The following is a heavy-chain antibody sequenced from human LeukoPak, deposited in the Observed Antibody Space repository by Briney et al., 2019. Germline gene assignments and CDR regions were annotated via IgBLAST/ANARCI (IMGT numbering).Heavy chain of an antibody. CDR1: GYTFTDYY. J-gene: IGHJ5*02. V-gene: IGHV1-69-2*01. CDR3: ATNPRYCSSTSCYFP. CDR2: VDPEDGET. Sequence: ATVKISCKVSGYTFTDYYMHWVQQAPGEGLEWMGLVDPEDGETIYAEKFQGRVTITADTSTDTAYMELSSLRPEDTAVYYCATNPRYCSSTSCYFPWGQGTLVTVSS. D-gene: IGHD2-2*01.